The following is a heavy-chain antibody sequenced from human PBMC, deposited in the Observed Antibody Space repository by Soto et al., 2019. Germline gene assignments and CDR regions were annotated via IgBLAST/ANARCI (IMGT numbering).Heavy chain of an antibody. D-gene: IGHD5-12*01. CDR1: GFRFGDDA. CDR2: ISWNRGSI. CDR3: VKDRGAGSGSSWEHFFDY. V-gene: IGHV3-9*01. J-gene: IGHJ4*02. Sequence: GGSLRLSCVASGFRFGDDAMHWVRLAPGRGLEWVSGISWNRGSIAYADSVKGRFTISRDNARSSLYLQMNSLRPEDTALYYCVKDRGAGSGSSWEHFFDYWGQGTQVTVSS.